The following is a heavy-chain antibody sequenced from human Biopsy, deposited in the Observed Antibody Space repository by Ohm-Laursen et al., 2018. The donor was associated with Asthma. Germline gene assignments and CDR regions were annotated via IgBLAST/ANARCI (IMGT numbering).Heavy chain of an antibody. Sequence: SLRLSCAASGFVFSQSGMHWLRQGPGKGLEWVALVSSDGHNKYYEDSVKGRFTISRDNSRNRLYLQINRLTVEDSAVYFCARQSGQDYGDSSGFDIWGQGTKVAVSS. D-gene: IGHD3-22*01. CDR2: VSSDGHNK. V-gene: IGHV3-30*03. CDR3: ARQSGQDYGDSSGFDI. CDR1: GFVFSQSG. J-gene: IGHJ3*02.